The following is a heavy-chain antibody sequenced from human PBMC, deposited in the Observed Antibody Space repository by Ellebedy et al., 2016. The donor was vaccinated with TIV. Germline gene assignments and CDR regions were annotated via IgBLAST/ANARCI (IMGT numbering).Heavy chain of an antibody. CDR2: VYYSGST. V-gene: IGHV4-59*01. CDR3: ARGLANNWFDP. D-gene: IGHD4-11*01. J-gene: IGHJ5*02. CDR1: GGSISTYY. Sequence: MPSETLSLTCTVSGGSISTYYWSWIRQPPGKGLKWVGHVYYSGSTSYNPSLKNQVTISVDTSKNQFSLRLTSVTAADTAVYSCARGLANNWFDPWGRGILVTVSS.